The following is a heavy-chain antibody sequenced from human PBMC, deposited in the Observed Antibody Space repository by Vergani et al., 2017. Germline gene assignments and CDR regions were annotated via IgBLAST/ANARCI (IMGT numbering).Heavy chain of an antibody. V-gene: IGHV3-33*01. CDR2: IHYDGSHE. Sequence: QVQLVESGGGVVQPGRSLRLSCAASGFSFSSFGFHWVRQAPGKGLEWVAFIHYDGSHEYYIDSVKGRFTISRDNTKNTLILQMNGLRAEDKAVYYCAGDRGCATISCYFSGAFDYWGRGTQVSV. J-gene: IGHJ4*02. CDR3: AGDRGCATISCYFSGAFDY. D-gene: IGHD2-2*01. CDR1: GFSFSSFG.